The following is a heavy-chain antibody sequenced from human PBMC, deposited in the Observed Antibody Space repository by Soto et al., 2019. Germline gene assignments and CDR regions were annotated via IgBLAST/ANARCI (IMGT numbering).Heavy chain of an antibody. J-gene: IGHJ5*02. CDR1: GGSISEKY. CDR3: VASLAASGLNWLDP. CDR2: IFANGHT. D-gene: IGHD6-13*01. Sequence: SETLSLTCIVSGGSISEKYWNWVRQPPGKGLEWIGLIFANGHTDYNPSLKSRVTMSVDAPKNQFSLRLTSMTAADTAVYYCVASLAASGLNWLDPWGRGTLVTVSS. V-gene: IGHV4-4*07.